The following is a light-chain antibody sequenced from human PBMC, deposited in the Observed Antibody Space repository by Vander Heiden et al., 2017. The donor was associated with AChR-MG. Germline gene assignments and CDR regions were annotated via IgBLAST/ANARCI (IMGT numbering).Light chain of an antibody. J-gene: IGLJ1*01. V-gene: IGLV2-14*04. CDR1: SSDVGGYNY. CDR2: DVS. CDR3: SSYTSSRNV. Sequence: SITISCTGTSSDVGGYNYVSWYQQHPGKAPKLMIYDVSNRPSGVSNRFSGSKSGNTASLTISGLQAEDEADYYCSSYTSSRNVFGTGTKVTVL.